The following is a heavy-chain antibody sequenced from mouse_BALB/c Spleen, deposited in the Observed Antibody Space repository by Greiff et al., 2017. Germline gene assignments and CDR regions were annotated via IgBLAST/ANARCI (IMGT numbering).Heavy chain of an antibody. Sequence: VQLQQSGTVLARPGASVKMSCKASGYTFTSYWMHWVKQRPGQGLEWIGAIYPGNSDTSYNQKFKGKAKLTAVTSTSTAYMELSSLTNEDSAVYYCARIDTTATGAMDYWGQGTSVTVSS. CDR1: GYTFTSYW. CDR3: ARIDTTATGAMDY. J-gene: IGHJ4*01. CDR2: IYPGNSDT. V-gene: IGHV1-5*01. D-gene: IGHD1-2*01.